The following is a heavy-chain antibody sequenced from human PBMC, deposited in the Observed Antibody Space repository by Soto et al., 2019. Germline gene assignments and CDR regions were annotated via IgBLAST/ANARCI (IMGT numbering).Heavy chain of an antibody. CDR2: MNPNSGNT. CDR3: ARFLPGDIVIDY. Sequence: ASVKVSCKASGYTFTSYDINWVRQATGQGLEWMGWMNPNSGNTGYAQKFQGRVTMTRNTSISTAYMELSSLRSEDTAVYYCARFLPGDIVIDYWGQGTLVTVSS. J-gene: IGHJ4*02. CDR1: GYTFTSYD. D-gene: IGHD3-16*02. V-gene: IGHV1-8*01.